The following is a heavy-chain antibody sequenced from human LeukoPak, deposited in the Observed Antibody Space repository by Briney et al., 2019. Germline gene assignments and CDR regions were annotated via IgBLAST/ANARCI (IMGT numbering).Heavy chain of an antibody. CDR1: GLTFGDNA. CDR2: IRNKGNGGTT. Sequence: PGGSLRLSCTTSGLTFGDNAMSWVRQAPGKGLEWVGFIRNKGNGGTTEYAASVKGRFTISRDDSESITYLQMNSLRTEDTAVYYCTTGSYHESSGYRFDYWGQGTLVTVSS. J-gene: IGHJ4*02. CDR3: TTGSYHESSGYRFDY. V-gene: IGHV3-49*04. D-gene: IGHD3-22*01.